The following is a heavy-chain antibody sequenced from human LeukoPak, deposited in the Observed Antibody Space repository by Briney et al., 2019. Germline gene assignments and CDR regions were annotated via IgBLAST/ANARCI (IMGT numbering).Heavy chain of an antibody. J-gene: IGHJ6*03. CDR1: GFTFSGHW. D-gene: IGHD2-2*01. CDR2: ISFDGVNT. V-gene: IGHV3-30*03. CDR3: ARGQGYESYYYMDV. Sequence: GGSLRLSCAVSGFTFSGHWMFWVRQAPGKGLEWVAVISFDGVNTFYADSVKGRFTISRDNSNNTVYLQMNNLRPEDTAVFYCARGQGYESYYYMDVWGKGTTVSVSS.